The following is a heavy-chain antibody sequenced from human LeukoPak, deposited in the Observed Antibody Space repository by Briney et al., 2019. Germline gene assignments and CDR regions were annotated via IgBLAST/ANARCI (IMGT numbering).Heavy chain of an antibody. J-gene: IGHJ2*01. Sequence: GGSLRLSCAASGFTFSSYGMHWVRQAPGKGLEWVAVISYDGSNKYYADSVKGRFTISRDNSKNTLYLQMNSLRAEDTAVYYCARAYDYNWYFDLWGRGTLVTVSS. V-gene: IGHV3-30*12. CDR2: ISYDGSNK. D-gene: IGHD5-12*01. CDR1: GFTFSSYG. CDR3: ARAYDYNWYFDL.